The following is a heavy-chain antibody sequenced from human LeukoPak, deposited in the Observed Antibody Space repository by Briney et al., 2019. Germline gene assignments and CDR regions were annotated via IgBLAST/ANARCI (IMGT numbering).Heavy chain of an antibody. V-gene: IGHV1-46*03. CDR3: ARIISGTRDTFDI. CDR1: GYIFTSYF. J-gene: IGHJ3*02. D-gene: IGHD3-10*01. Sequence: ASVKVSCKASGYIFTSYFMHWVRQAPGQGLEWMGLINPSGGSTRYAQKFQGRVTMTRDMSTSTVYMELSSVRSEDTAVYYCARIISGTRDTFDIWGQGTMVTVSS. CDR2: INPSGGST.